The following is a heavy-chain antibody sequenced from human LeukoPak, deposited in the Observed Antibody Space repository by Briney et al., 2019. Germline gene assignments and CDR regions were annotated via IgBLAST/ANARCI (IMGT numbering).Heavy chain of an antibody. Sequence: SVKVSRKASGGTFSSYAISWVRQAPGQGLEWMGGIIPIFGTANYAQKFQGRVTITADESTSTAYMELSSLRSEDTAVYYCARVKPQWLAFDYWGQGTLVTVSS. V-gene: IGHV1-69*13. D-gene: IGHD6-19*01. CDR3: ARVKPQWLAFDY. CDR1: GGTFSSYA. J-gene: IGHJ4*02. CDR2: IIPIFGTA.